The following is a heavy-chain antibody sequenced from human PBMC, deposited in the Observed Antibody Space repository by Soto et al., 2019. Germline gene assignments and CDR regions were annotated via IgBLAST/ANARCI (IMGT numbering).Heavy chain of an antibody. CDR2: TYYRSKWYN. D-gene: IGHD6-13*01. CDR3: ARDFHRSSSQREYYFDY. Sequence: SQTLSLTCAISGDSVSSQSAAWNWNRQSPSRGLEWLGRTYYRSKWYNDYAVSVKSRITINPDTSKNQFSLQLNSVTPEDTAVYYCARDFHRSSSQREYYFDYWGQGTLVTVSS. CDR1: GDSVSSQSAA. J-gene: IGHJ4*02. V-gene: IGHV6-1*01.